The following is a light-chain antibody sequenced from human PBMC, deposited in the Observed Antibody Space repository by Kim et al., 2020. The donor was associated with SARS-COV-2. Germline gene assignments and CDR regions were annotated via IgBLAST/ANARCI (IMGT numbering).Light chain of an antibody. J-gene: IGKJ1*01. V-gene: IGKV3-20*01. CDR2: GAS. CDR1: QSVTSSY. CDR3: QQYATSPGGT. Sequence: PGERATLSSRASQSVTSSYLAWYQQKPGQAPRLLIYGASNRAIDIPDRFSGGGSGTDFTLTISGLEPEDFAVYYCQQYATSPGGTFGHGTKVDIK.